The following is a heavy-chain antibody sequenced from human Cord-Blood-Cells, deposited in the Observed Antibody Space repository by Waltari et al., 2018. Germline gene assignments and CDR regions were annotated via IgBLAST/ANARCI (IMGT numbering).Heavy chain of an antibody. CDR2: IDYSGST. V-gene: IGHV4-39*02. D-gene: IGHD2-21*02. CDR3: ARDGGNSDVGYYFDY. J-gene: IGHJ4*02. CDR1: GGSISSSSYY. Sequence: QLQLQESGPGLVKPSETLSLTCTVSGGSISSSSYYWGWIRQPPGKGLEWIGSIDYSGSTYYNPSLKSRVTISVDTSKNQFSLKLSSVTAADTAVYYCARDGGNSDVGYYFDYWGQGTLVTVSS.